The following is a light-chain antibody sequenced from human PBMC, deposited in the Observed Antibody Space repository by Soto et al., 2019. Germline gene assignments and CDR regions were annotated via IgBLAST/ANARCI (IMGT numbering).Light chain of an antibody. CDR2: AAS. Sequence: DIQMTQAPSFVSAFVGDSVTITCRASQVISSWLAWYQQKPGKAPKLLIYAASSLQSGVPSRFSGSESGTDFTLTISSLQPEDSATYYCQQASSFPLTFGGGTKVDIK. V-gene: IGKV1-12*01. CDR1: QVISSW. J-gene: IGKJ4*01. CDR3: QQASSFPLT.